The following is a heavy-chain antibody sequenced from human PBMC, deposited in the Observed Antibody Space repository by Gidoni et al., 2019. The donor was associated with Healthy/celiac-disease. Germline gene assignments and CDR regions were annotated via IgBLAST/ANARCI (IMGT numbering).Heavy chain of an antibody. Sequence: QGQLAESGGGVVQPGRSLRLFCAASGFTFSSYGMHWVRQAPSKGLEWVAIIWKDGSNKYYADSVKGRFPISRDNSKNTLYLQMNSLRAEDTAVYYCARGGNVLWFVGGRYHGMDVWGQGTTVTVSS. CDR3: ARGGNVLWFVGGRYHGMDV. CDR1: GFTFSSYG. CDR2: IWKDGSNK. V-gene: IGHV3-33*01. J-gene: IGHJ6*02. D-gene: IGHD3-10*01.